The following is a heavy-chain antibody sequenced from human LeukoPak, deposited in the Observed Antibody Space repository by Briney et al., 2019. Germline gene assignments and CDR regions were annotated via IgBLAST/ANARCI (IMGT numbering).Heavy chain of an antibody. J-gene: IGHJ4*02. CDR2: IYTSGST. Sequence: SETLSLTCTVSGGSISSYYWSWIRQPAGEGLEWIGRIYTSGSTNYNPSLKSRVTMSVDTSKNQFSLKLSSVTAADTAVYYCAREGHRIAARAYFDYWGQGTLVTVSS. CDR1: GGSISSYY. V-gene: IGHV4-4*07. D-gene: IGHD6-6*01. CDR3: AREGHRIAARAYFDY.